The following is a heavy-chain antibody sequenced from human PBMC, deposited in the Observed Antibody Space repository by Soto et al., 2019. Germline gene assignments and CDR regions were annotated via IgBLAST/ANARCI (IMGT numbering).Heavy chain of an antibody. CDR1: GFSLRTTSMG. CDR2: IYWDGDT. CDR3: ARSPSHGFDP. J-gene: IGHJ5*02. Sequence: QITLKESGPTLVKPAQTLTLTCTFSGFSLRTTSMGVGWIRQPPGKALEWLALIYWDGDTRYTPSLKSRLIITKQESKNQVDRTMPNMAPVNTATCYSARSPSHGFDPWGPGILVTVSS. V-gene: IGHV2-5*02.